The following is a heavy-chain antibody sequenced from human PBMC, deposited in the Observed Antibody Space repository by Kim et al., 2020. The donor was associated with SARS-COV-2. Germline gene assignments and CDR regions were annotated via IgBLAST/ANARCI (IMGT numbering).Heavy chain of an antibody. CDR3: TSQGPTIRLGDMFFAR. J-gene: IGHJ4*02. Sequence: SGKGRFTISRDNSKNTLYLQMTSLRVEDTAVYYCTSQGPTIRLGDMFFARWGRGTLVTVSS. V-gene: IGHV3-23*01. D-gene: IGHD3-16*01.